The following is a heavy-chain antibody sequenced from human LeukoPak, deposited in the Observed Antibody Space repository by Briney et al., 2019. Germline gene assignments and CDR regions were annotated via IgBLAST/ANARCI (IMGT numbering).Heavy chain of an antibody. Sequence: SETLSLTCAALGGSFSGYFWSWIRQPPGKGLDWSGVINHSGSTNYNPSLQTRVTISVDTSQNQFCLKLSSVLSADTAVYYCARSIVVLPPAMKESRTRYYMVVWVKGTTVTVPS. CDR1: GGSFSGYF. V-gene: IGHV4-34*01. CDR3: ARSIVVLPPAMKESRTRYYMVV. J-gene: IGHJ6*03. D-gene: IGHD2-2*01. CDR2: INHSGST.